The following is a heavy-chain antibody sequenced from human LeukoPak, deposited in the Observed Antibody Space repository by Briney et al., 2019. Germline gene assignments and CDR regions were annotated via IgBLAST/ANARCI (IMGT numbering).Heavy chain of an antibody. V-gene: IGHV1-18*01. Sequence: ASVKVSCKASGYTFTSYGISWVRQAPGQGLEWMGWISAYNGNTSYAQKLQGRVTMTTDTSTSTAYMELRSLRSDDTAVYYCARDLVWGLRFLPSGMDVWGQGTTVTVFS. D-gene: IGHD3-3*01. J-gene: IGHJ6*02. CDR2: ISAYNGNT. CDR3: ARDLVWGLRFLPSGMDV. CDR1: GYTFTSYG.